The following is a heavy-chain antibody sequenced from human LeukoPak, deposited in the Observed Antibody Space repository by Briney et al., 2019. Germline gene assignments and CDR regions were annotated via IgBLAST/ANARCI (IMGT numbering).Heavy chain of an antibody. CDR1: GFTFSSYG. J-gene: IGHJ4*02. D-gene: IGHD5-24*01. CDR3: AKHGGEMATIMGFDY. Sequence: GGSLRLSCAASGFTFSSYGMHWVRQAPGKGLEWVAVISYDGSNKYYADSVTGRFTISRDNSKNTLYLQMNSLRAEDTAVYYCAKHGGEMATIMGFDYWGQGTLVTVSS. V-gene: IGHV3-30*18. CDR2: ISYDGSNK.